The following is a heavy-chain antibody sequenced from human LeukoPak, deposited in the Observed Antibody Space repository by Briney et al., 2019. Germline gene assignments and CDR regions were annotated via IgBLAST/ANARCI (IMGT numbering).Heavy chain of an antibody. CDR2: INPSGGST. D-gene: IGHD2-21*02. J-gene: IGHJ5*02. CDR3: ARVWAYCGGDCLNWFDP. V-gene: IGHV1-46*01. CDR1: GYTFTSYY. Sequence: GASVKVSCKASGYTFTSYYMHWVRQAPGQGLEWMGIINPSGGSTSYAQKFQGRVTMTRDMSTSTVYMELSSLRSEGTAVYYCARVWAYCGGDCLNWFDPWGQGTLVTVSS.